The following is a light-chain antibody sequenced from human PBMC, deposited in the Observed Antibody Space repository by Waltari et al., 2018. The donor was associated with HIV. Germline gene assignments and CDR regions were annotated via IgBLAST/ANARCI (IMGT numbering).Light chain of an antibody. CDR3: AAWDDSLSRPV. CDR2: RTN. CDR1: SSNIGSNY. Sequence: QSVLTQPPSASGTPGQRVTISCSGSSSNIGSNYVNWYRHLPATAPELLLYRTNQRPAGVPARFSASKSGTSASLAITGPQSEDEAHYYCAAWDDSLSRPVFGGGTRLTVL. V-gene: IGLV1-47*01. J-gene: IGLJ3*02.